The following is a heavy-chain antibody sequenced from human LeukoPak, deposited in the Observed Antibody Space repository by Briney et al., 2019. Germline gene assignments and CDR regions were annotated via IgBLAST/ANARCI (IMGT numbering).Heavy chain of an antibody. V-gene: IGHV1-69*13. Sequence: GASVKVPCKASGGTFSSYAISWVRQAPGQGLEWMGGIIPIFGTANYAQKFQGRVTITADESTSTAYMELSSLRSEDTAVYYCARDLTAGGYYYGMDVWGQGTTVTVSS. D-gene: IGHD3-10*01. CDR3: ARDLTAGGYYYGMDV. J-gene: IGHJ6*02. CDR2: IIPIFGTA. CDR1: GGTFSSYA.